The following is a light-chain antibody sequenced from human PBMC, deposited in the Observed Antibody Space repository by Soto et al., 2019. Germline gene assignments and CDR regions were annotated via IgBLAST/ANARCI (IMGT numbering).Light chain of an antibody. CDR3: QQRSNWRLT. V-gene: IGKV3-11*01. Sequence: EIVLTQSPATLSLSPGERATLSCRASQSVSSYLAWYQQKPGQAPRILIYDASNRATGIPARFSGSGSGTDFTLTISSLEPEDFEVYYCQQRSNWRLTFGGGTKVEIK. J-gene: IGKJ4*01. CDR2: DAS. CDR1: QSVSSY.